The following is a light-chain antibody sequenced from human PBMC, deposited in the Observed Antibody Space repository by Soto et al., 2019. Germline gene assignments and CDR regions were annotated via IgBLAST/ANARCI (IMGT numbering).Light chain of an antibody. CDR1: QSVSSN. CDR2: SAS. CDR3: QQYNNWFT. V-gene: IGKV3-15*01. J-gene: IGKJ3*01. Sequence: EIVMTQCPATLSASPGERATLSCRASQSVSSNLAWYQQKPGQAPRILIYSASTRATGIPARFSGNGSGTEFTLTISSLQSEDFAVYYCQQYNNWFTFGPGTKVDIK.